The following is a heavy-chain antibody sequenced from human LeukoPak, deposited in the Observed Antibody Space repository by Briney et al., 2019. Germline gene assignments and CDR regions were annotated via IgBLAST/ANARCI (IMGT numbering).Heavy chain of an antibody. CDR1: GFTFSSYG. J-gene: IGHJ6*03. CDR3: ATSSGWGYYYYYYMDV. D-gene: IGHD6-19*01. V-gene: IGHV3-23*01. CDR2: ISGSGGST. Sequence: GGSLRLSCAASGFTFSSYGMSWVRQAPGKGLEWVSAISGSGGSTYYADSVKGRFTISRDNSKNTLYLQMNSLRAEDTAVYYCATSSGWGYYYYYYMDVWGKGTTVTVSS.